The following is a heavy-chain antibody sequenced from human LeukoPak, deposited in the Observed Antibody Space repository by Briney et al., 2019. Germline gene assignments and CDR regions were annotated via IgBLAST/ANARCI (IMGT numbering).Heavy chain of an antibody. V-gene: IGHV4-34*01. CDR2: INHSGST. CDR3: ARDFSYSYGYSTLDY. Sequence: SETLSLTCAVYGGSFSGYYWSWIRQPPGKGLEWIGEINHSGSTNYNPSLKSRVTISVDTSKNQFSLKLSSVTAADTAVYYCARDFSYSYGYSTLDYWGQGTLVTVSS. CDR1: GGSFSGYY. J-gene: IGHJ4*02. D-gene: IGHD5-18*01.